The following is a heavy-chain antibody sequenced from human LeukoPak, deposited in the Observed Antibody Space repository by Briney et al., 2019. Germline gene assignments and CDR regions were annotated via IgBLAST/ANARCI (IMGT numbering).Heavy chain of an antibody. CDR1: GYTFTSYG. CDR3: ARVVWYSSSSYPDY. J-gene: IGHJ4*02. CDR2: ISAYNGNT. V-gene: IGHV1-18*01. D-gene: IGHD6-6*01. Sequence: ASVKVSCKASGYTFTSYGISWVRQAPGQGLEWMGWISAYNGNTNYAQKFQGRVTITADKSTSTAYMELSSLRSEDTAVYYCARVVWYSSSSYPDYWGQGTLVTVSS.